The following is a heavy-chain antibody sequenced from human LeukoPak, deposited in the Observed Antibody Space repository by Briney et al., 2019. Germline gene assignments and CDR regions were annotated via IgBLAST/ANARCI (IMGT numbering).Heavy chain of an antibody. Sequence: SETLSLTCTVSGGSISSHYWSWIRQPPGKGLEWIGYIYYSGSTNYNPSLQSRVTISVDTSKNQFSLKLSSVTAADTAVYYCAREGPSSIAARPGGYNWFDPWGQGTLVTVSS. CDR3: AREGPSSIAARPGGYNWFDP. V-gene: IGHV4-59*11. CDR2: IYYSGST. J-gene: IGHJ5*02. D-gene: IGHD6-6*01. CDR1: GGSISSHY.